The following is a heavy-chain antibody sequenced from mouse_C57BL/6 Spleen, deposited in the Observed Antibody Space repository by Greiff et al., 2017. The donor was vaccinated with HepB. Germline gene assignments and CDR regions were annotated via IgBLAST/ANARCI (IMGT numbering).Heavy chain of an antibody. CDR1: GYTFTSYD. CDR3: ARNDYYGSSDSLYFDY. CDR2: IYPRDGST. J-gene: IGHJ2*01. Sequence: QVQLKQSGPELVKPGASVKLSCKASGYTFTSYDINWVKQRPGQGLEWIGWIYPRDGSTKYNEKFKGKATLTVDTSSSTAYMELHSLTSEDSAVYFCARNDYYGSSDSLYFDYWGQGTTLTVSS. D-gene: IGHD1-1*01. V-gene: IGHV1-85*01.